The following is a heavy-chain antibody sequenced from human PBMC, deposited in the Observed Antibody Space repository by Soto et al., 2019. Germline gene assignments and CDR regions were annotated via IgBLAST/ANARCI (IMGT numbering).Heavy chain of an antibody. Sequence: QVQLQESGPGLVKPSQTLSLTCTVSGGSISSGGYYWSWIRQHPGKGLEWIGYIYYSGGTYYNPSLKSRVTXSXXXSXXQFSLKLSSVTAADTAVYYCAREEGGGYDHRWFDPWGQGTLVTVSS. D-gene: IGHD5-12*01. V-gene: IGHV4-31*03. CDR1: GGSISSGGYY. CDR2: IYYSGGT. CDR3: AREEGGGYDHRWFDP. J-gene: IGHJ5*02.